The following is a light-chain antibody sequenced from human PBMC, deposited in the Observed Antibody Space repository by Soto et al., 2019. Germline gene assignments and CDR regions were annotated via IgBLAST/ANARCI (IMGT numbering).Light chain of an antibody. CDR2: GAS. CDR3: QQYGRSPPYT. V-gene: IGKV3-20*01. CDR1: QSVNSNY. J-gene: IGKJ3*01. Sequence: EIVLTQCPGTLSLSPGEGATLSCRASQSVNSNYLAWYQQRPGQAPRLLIYGASSRATGIPDRFSGSGSGTDFTLTISRLAPEDFAVYYCQQYGRSPPYTFGPGTKVDIK.